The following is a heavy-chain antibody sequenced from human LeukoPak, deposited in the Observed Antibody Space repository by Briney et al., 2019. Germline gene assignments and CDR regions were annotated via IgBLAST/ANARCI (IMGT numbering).Heavy chain of an antibody. CDR1: GYTFTGYY. V-gene: IGHV1-2*02. CDR2: INPNSGGT. D-gene: IGHD3-3*01. Sequence: ASVKVSCKASGYTFTGYYMHWVRQAPGQGLEWMGWINPNSGGTNYAQKFQGRVTMTRDTSISTAYMELSRLRSDDTAVYYCARDPRPRPTYYDFWSGYSFDAFDIWGQGTMVTVSS. CDR3: ARDPRPRPTYYDFWSGYSFDAFDI. J-gene: IGHJ3*02.